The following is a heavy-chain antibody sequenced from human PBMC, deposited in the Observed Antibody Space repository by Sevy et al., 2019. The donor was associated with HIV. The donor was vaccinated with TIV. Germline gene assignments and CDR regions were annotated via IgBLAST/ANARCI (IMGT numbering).Heavy chain of an antibody. V-gene: IGHV1-18*01. D-gene: IGHD3-3*01. Sequence: GPVKVSCKASGYTFTSYGISWVRQAPGQGLEWMGWISAYNGNTNYAQKLQGRVTMTTDTSTSTAYMELRSLRSDDTAVYYCARDRGDNYDFDIWGQGTMVTVSS. CDR3: ARDRGDNYDFDI. J-gene: IGHJ3*02. CDR2: ISAYNGNT. CDR1: GYTFTSYG.